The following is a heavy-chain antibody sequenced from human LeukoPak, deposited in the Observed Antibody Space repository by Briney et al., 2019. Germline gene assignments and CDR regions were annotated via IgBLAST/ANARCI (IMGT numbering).Heavy chain of an antibody. J-gene: IGHJ4*02. D-gene: IGHD1-1*01. CDR3: ASSAAVRLFEY. CDR1: GFTVSSNY. CDR2: IYSGGSA. Sequence: GGSLRLSCAASGFTVSSNYMSWVRQAPRKGLEWVSVIYSGGSAYYADSVKGRFTISRDNSQNTLYLQMNSLRAEDTAVYYCASSAAVRLFEYWGQGTLVTVSS. V-gene: IGHV3-53*01.